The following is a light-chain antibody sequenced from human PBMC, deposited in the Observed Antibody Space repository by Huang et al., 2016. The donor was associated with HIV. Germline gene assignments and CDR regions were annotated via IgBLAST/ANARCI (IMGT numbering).Light chain of an antibody. CDR2: DTA. J-gene: IGKJ4*01. Sequence: EIVLTQSPATLSLSPGERATLSCRASQSVSRYLAWYQQKRGQAPRLLIYDTATRATGIPARFSGSGSGTDFTLTISSLEPEDFAVYYCQQRSSWPLTFGGGTKVEIK. CDR1: QSVSRY. CDR3: QQRSSWPLT. V-gene: IGKV3-11*01.